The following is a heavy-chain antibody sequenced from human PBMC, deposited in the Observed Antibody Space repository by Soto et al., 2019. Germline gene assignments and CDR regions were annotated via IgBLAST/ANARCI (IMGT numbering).Heavy chain of an antibody. CDR1: GFTFSSYA. D-gene: IGHD3-10*01. CDR2: ISGSGGST. V-gene: IGHV3-23*01. J-gene: IGHJ3*02. CDR3: AKETFYYGSGSYYDAFDI. Sequence: GGSLRLSCAASGFTFSSYAMSWVRQAPGKGLEWVSAISGSGGSTYYADSVKGRFTISRDNSKNTLYLQMNSLRAEDKAVYYCAKETFYYGSGSYYDAFDIWGQGTMVTVSS.